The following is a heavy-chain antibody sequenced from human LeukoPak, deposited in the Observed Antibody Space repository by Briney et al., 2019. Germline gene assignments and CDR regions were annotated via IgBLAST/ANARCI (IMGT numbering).Heavy chain of an antibody. CDR1: GYTFTSYE. J-gene: IGHJ6*03. V-gene: IGHV1-8*01. CDR3: ARGRYSSSPRRYYMDV. CDR2: MNPNSGNT. D-gene: IGHD6-6*01. Sequence: GASVKVSCKASGYTFTSYEINWVRQATGQELEWMGWMNPNSGNTGYAQKFQGRVTMTRNTSISTAYMELSSLRSEDTAVYYCARGRYSSSPRRYYMDVWGKGTTVTVSS.